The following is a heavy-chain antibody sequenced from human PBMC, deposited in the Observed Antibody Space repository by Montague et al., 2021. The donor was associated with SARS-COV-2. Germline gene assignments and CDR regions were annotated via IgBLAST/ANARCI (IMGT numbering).Heavy chain of an antibody. V-gene: IGHV4-61*01. J-gene: IGHJ6*02. CDR2: IYYSGST. Sequence: SETLSLTCTVSGGSVSSGSYYWSWIRQPPGKGLEWIGYIYYSGSTNYNPSLKSRVTTSVDTSKNQFSLKLSSVTAADTAVYYCARDPWHITIFGVVTRYGRDVGGQGATVTVSS. D-gene: IGHD3-3*01. CDR1: GGSVSSGSYY. CDR3: ARDPWHITIFGVVTRYGRDV.